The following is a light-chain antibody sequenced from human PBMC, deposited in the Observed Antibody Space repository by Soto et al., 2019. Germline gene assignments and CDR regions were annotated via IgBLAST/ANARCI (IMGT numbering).Light chain of an antibody. CDR3: QKYGSSPHLT. J-gene: IGKJ4*01. Sequence: DIVLTQSPGTLSLSPGERATLSCRASQSVSSRYLAWYQQKPGQAPRLLIYGASSRATGIPDRFSGSGSGTDFTLTISRLEPEDCAGYYCQKYGSSPHLTFGGQNPEEIK. CDR2: GAS. V-gene: IGKV3-20*01. CDR1: QSVSSRY.